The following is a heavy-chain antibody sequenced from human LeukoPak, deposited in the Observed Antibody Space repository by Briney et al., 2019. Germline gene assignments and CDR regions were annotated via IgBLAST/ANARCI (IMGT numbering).Heavy chain of an antibody. Sequence: ASVKVSCKASGYTFTGYYIHWVRQAPGQGLEWMGWINPNSGGTNYTQKFQGRVTMTRDTSISTAYMELSRLRSDDTAVYYCATIQTRFSSSWYIGWFDPWGQGTLVTVSS. CDR3: ATIQTRFSSSWYIGWFDP. CDR1: GYTFTGYY. V-gene: IGHV1-2*02. CDR2: INPNSGGT. D-gene: IGHD6-13*01. J-gene: IGHJ5*02.